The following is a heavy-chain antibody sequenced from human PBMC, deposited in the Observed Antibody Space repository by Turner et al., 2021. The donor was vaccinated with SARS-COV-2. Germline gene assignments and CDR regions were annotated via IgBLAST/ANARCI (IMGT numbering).Heavy chain of an antibody. V-gene: IGHV4-4*07. D-gene: IGHD1-26*01. CDR3: ARQSEWELLGVLDAFDI. Sequence: QVQLQESGPGLVKPSETLSRNCTVSGGSISSYYWSWIRQPAGKGLEWIGRIYTSGSTNYNASLKGRVTISGDTSKNQFSLKLSSVTAADTAVYYCARQSEWELLGVLDAFDIWGQGTMVTVSS. J-gene: IGHJ3*02. CDR1: GGSISSYY. CDR2: IYTSGST.